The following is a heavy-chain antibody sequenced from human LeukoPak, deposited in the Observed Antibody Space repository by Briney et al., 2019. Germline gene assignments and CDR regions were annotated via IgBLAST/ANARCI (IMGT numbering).Heavy chain of an antibody. CDR3: ARHREGSYPDY. CDR2: ISAYNGNT. D-gene: IGHD1-26*01. J-gene: IGHJ4*02. V-gene: IGHV1-18*01. CDR1: NYTFTTYA. Sequence: GASVKVSCKASNYTFTTYAISWVRQAPGQGLEWMGWISAYNGNTNYAQKLQGRVTMTTDTSTSTAYMELRSLRSDDTAVYYCARHREGSYPDYWGQGTLVTVSS.